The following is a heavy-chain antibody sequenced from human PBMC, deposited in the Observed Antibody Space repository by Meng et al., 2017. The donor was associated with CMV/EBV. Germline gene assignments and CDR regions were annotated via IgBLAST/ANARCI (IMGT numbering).Heavy chain of an antibody. V-gene: IGHV4-30-4*08. Sequence: VHPQESGPGLVKPSQTLSLTCTVSGGSISSGDYYWSWIRQPPGKGLEWIGYIYYSGSTYYNPSLKSRVTISVDTSKNQFSLKLSSVTAADTAVYYCARVYCSGGSCYGNWFDPWGQGTLVTVSS. CDR1: GGSISSGDYY. J-gene: IGHJ5*02. CDR3: ARVYCSGGSCYGNWFDP. CDR2: IYYSGST. D-gene: IGHD2-15*01.